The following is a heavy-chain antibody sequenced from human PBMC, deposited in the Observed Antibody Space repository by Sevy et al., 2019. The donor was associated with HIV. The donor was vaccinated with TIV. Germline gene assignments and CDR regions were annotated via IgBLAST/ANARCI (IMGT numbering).Heavy chain of an antibody. CDR1: GYTLTKLS. Sequence: ASVKVSCKVSGYTLTKLSIHWVRQAPGKGLEWMGDFDSQDGETIYSQRFQGRVTMTVDTPTDTAYMDLSSLRSEDTAVYYCATVGLRYYSGSSSYQGDWFDPWGQGTLVTVSS. J-gene: IGHJ5*02. CDR3: ATVGLRYYSGSSSYQGDWFDP. D-gene: IGHD2-15*01. V-gene: IGHV1-24*01. CDR2: FDSQDGET.